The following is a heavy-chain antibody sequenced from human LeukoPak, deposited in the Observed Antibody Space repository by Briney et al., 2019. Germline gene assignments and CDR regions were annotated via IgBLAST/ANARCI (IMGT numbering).Heavy chain of an antibody. V-gene: IGHV3-23*01. D-gene: IGHD3-9*01. Sequence: PGGSLRLSCAASGFTFSSYAMSWVRQAPGRGLEWVSAISGSGGSTYYADSVKGRFTISRDNSKNTLYLQMNSLRAEDTAVYYCAKDGYDILTGYYAFDIWGRGTMVTVSS. CDR3: AKDGYDILTGYYAFDI. J-gene: IGHJ3*02. CDR2: ISGSGGST. CDR1: GFTFSSYA.